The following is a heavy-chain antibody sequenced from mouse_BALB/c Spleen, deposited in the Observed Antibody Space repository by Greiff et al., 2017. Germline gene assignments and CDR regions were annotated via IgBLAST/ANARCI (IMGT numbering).Heavy chain of an antibody. V-gene: IGHV5-6-5*01. J-gene: IGHJ3*01. CDR2: ISSGGST. D-gene: IGHD2-1*01. CDR3: ARDGNSFAY. Sequence: EVQLVESGGGLVKPGGSLKLSCAASGFTFSSYAMSWVRQTPEKRLEWVASISSGGSTYYPDSVKGRLTISRDNARNILYLQMSSLRSEDTAKYYCARDGNSFAYWGQGTLVTVSA. CDR1: GFTFSSYA.